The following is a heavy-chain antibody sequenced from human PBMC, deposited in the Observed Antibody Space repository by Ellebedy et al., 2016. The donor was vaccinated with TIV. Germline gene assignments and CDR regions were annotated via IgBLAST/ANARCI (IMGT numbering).Heavy chain of an antibody. CDR1: GYVFTSYG. V-gene: IGHV1-18*01. D-gene: IGHD5-12*01. Sequence: ASVKVSXXTSGYVFTSYGISWVRQAPGQGLEWMGWVSAYSGNTNYAQSLQDRVTVTTDTSTRTAYMEVRSLRSDDTAVYYCACGRNGYDLDYWGQGTLVSVSS. J-gene: IGHJ4*02. CDR3: ACGRNGYDLDY. CDR2: VSAYSGNT.